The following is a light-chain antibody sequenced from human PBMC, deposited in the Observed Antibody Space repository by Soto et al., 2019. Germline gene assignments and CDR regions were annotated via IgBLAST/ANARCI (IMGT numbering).Light chain of an antibody. CDR3: HQYGGSPRIT. CDR1: QIVSSSY. Sequence: EIVLTQSPCTLSLSPGKRATLPCRASQIVSSSYLAWYQQKPPQAPRLLIYGASSRATGSPDRFSGGGSGTDFTLTINRREPEDVAIYYCHQYGGSPRITFGQGTRLEIK. V-gene: IGKV3-20*01. CDR2: GAS. J-gene: IGKJ5*01.